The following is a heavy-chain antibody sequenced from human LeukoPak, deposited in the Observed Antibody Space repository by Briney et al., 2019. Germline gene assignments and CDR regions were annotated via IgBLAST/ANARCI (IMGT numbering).Heavy chain of an antibody. J-gene: IGHJ3*01. CDR1: GDSVSINSAA. D-gene: IGHD5-18*01. V-gene: IGHV6-1*01. Sequence: SQTLSLTCAISGDSVSINSAAWNWIRQSPSRGLEWLGRTYQRSKWYNDYAVSVKSRITINPDISKNQFSLQLNSVTPEDTAVYYCARGGQGDGYSADEAFDFWGQGTVVTVS. CDR3: ARGGQGDGYSADEAFDF. CDR2: TYQRSKWYN.